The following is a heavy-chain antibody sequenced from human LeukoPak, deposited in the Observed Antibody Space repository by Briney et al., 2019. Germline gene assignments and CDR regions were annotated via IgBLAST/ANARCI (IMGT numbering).Heavy chain of an antibody. CDR2: INWNGGST. CDR3: ARERTYYYDSNPDYFDY. Sequence: GGSLRLSCAASGFTFDDYGMSWVRQAPGKGLEWVSGINWNGGSTGYADSVKGRFTISRDNAKNSLYLQMNSLRAGDTALYYCARERTYYYDSNPDYFDYWGQGTLVAVSS. D-gene: IGHD3-22*01. V-gene: IGHV3-20*04. J-gene: IGHJ4*02. CDR1: GFTFDDYG.